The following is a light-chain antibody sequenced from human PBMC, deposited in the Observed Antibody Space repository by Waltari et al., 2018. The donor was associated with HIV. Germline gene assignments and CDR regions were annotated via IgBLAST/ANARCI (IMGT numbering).Light chain of an antibody. V-gene: IGLV1-44*01. J-gene: IGLJ3*02. CDR1: RSNIGSNT. CDR2: SNN. Sequence: QSVLTQPPSASGTPGQRVTISCSGSRSNIGSNTVSWYQQLPGTAPKLFIYSNNQRPSGVPDRFSGSKSGTSASLAISGFQSEDEADYYCAAWDDSLNGWVFGGGTKLTVV. CDR3: AAWDDSLNGWV.